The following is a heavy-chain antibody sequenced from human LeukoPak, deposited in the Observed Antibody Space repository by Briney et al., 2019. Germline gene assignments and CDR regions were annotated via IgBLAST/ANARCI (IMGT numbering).Heavy chain of an antibody. D-gene: IGHD5-12*01. CDR1: GFTFSSYW. CDR3: AKGGGYEAQYYYYYLDV. CDR2: IKQDGSEK. Sequence: GGSLRLSCAAPGFTFSSYWMSWVRQAPGQGLEWVANIKQDGSEKYYVDSVKGRFTISRDNAKNSLYLQMKSLRAEDTAVYYCAKGGGYEAQYYYYYLDVWGKGTTVTISS. V-gene: IGHV3-7*01. J-gene: IGHJ6*03.